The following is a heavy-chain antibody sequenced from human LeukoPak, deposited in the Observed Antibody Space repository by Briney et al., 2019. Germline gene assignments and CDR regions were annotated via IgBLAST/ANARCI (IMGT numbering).Heavy chain of an antibody. Sequence: PGGSLGLSCAASGFTFSSYAMSWVRQVPGKGLEWVSALSDSGGSTWYVDSVKGRFTISRDNSKNTLYLQMNNLRAEDTAIYYCAKDYYDSSGSRYTYWGQGTLVTVSS. V-gene: IGHV3-23*01. CDR3: AKDYYDSSGSRYTY. CDR1: GFTFSSYA. CDR2: LSDSGGST. D-gene: IGHD3-22*01. J-gene: IGHJ4*02.